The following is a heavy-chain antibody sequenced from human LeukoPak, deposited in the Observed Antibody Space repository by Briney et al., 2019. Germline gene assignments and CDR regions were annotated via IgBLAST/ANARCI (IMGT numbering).Heavy chain of an antibody. D-gene: IGHD1-26*01. J-gene: IGHJ5*02. CDR3: ARTIKSGNYYWFDP. CDR2: ISYTGST. CDR1: GGSISNYY. V-gene: IGHV4-59*01. Sequence: SQTLSLTCTVSGGSISNYYWSWIRQPPGEGLEWIGFISYTGSTNYNPSLKSRVTVSVDTSKNQFSLKVTSVTAADTAVYYCARTIKSGNYYWFDPWGQGTLVTVSS.